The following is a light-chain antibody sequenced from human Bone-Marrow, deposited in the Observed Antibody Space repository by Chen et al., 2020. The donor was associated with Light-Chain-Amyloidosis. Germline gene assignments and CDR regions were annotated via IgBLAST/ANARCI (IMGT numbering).Light chain of an antibody. J-gene: IGLJ3*02. CDR3: QVWDRSSDRPV. CDR1: NIGSTS. CDR2: DDS. Sequence: YALTQPSSVSWAPRQTATLPCGGNNIGSTSVHWYQQTPGQAPLLVVYDDSDRPSGIPERLSGSNSGNTATLTISRVEAGDEADYYCQVWDRSSDRPVFGGGTKLTVL. V-gene: IGLV3-21*02.